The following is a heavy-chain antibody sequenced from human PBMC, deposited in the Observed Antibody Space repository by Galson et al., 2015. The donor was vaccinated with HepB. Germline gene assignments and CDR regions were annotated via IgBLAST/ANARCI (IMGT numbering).Heavy chain of an antibody. CDR2: ISGSGGGT. CDR3: AKLIVVVLAAISPSWQDY. CDR1: GFTFSSYA. J-gene: IGHJ4*02. D-gene: IGHD2-2*02. V-gene: IGHV3-23*01. Sequence: SLRLSCAASGFTFSSYAMSWVRQAPGKGLEWVSAISGSGGGTYYADSVKGRFSISRDNSKNTLYLQMNSLRADDTAVYYCAKLIVVVLAAISPSWQDYWGEGTLVTVSS.